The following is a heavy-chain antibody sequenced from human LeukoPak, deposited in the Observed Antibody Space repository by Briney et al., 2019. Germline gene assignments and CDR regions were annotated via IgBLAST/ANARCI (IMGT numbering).Heavy chain of an antibody. D-gene: IGHD3-9*01. CDR2: IYYSETT. CDR3: ARQRADYFYYYVDV. CDR1: GGSIGTTNYY. Sequence: SETLSLTCTVSGGSIGTTNYYWGWRRQPPGKGLDWIGSIYYSETTYDNPSLESRVTISIETSKNQFSLSLSSVTAADTAVYYCARQRADYFYYYVDVWGKGTTVTVSS. J-gene: IGHJ6*03. V-gene: IGHV4-39*01.